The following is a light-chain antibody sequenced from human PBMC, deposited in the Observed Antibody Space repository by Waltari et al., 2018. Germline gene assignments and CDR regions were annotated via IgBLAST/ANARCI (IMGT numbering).Light chain of an antibody. V-gene: IGLV1-51*01. CDR2: DNS. J-gene: IGLJ2*01. CDR3: ATWDSSLSAGVV. Sequence: QSVLTQPPSVSANPGQKVTISCSGSSSNIWNNYVSWYQHLPGTAPKLLIYDNSKRPSGTPDRFSGSKSGTSATLGITGPQTGDEADYYCATWDSSLSAGVVFGGGTKLTVL. CDR1: SSNIWNNY.